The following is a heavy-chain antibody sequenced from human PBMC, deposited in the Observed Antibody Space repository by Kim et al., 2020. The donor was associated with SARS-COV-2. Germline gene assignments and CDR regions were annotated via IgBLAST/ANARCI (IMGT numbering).Heavy chain of an antibody. CDR3: ARIETTVTTYDAFDF. D-gene: IGHD4-17*01. J-gene: IGHJ3*01. CDR1: GFTFSSYA. V-gene: IGHV3-23*01. Sequence: GGSLRLSCAASGFTFSSYAMSWVRQAPGKGLEWVSAISGRGGSTYYADSVKGRFTISRDNSKNTLFLQMNSLRAEDTAVYYCARIETTVTTYDAFDFWGQGTMVTVSS. CDR2: ISGRGGST.